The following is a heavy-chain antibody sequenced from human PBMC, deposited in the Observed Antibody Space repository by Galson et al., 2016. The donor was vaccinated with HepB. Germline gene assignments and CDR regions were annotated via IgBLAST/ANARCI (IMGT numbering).Heavy chain of an antibody. CDR2: IWYDGSNK. Sequence: SLRLSCAASGFTFSNYGIHWVRQAPGKGLEWVAVIWYDGSNKYYADSVKGRFTISRDNSKNTLYLQMNSLRAEDTAVYYCAREYYGMDVWGQGTTVTVSS. J-gene: IGHJ6*02. CDR1: GFTFSNYG. CDR3: AREYYGMDV. V-gene: IGHV3-33*01.